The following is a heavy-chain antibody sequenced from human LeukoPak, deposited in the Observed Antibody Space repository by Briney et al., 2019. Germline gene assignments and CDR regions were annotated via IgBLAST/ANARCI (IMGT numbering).Heavy chain of an antibody. CDR2: ISSRNTYI. Sequence: GGSLRLSCAPSVFTFTTYSINWVRQAPGKGPEWVSAISSRNTYIYYADSVKGRFTTSRDNAKNSVYLQMNSLRADDTAIYYCARDLRRGGSYFDYWGQGTLVTVSS. CDR3: ARDLRRGGSYFDY. V-gene: IGHV3-21*04. J-gene: IGHJ4*02. CDR1: VFTFTTYS. D-gene: IGHD3-16*01.